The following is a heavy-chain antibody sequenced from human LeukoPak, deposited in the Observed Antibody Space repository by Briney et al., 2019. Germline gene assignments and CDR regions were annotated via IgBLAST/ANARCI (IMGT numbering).Heavy chain of an antibody. CDR3: ARVYYDTSGYGSYFDY. D-gene: IGHD3-22*01. CDR2: IIPIFGTA. V-gene: IGHV1-69*13. Sequence: ASVKVSCKASGGTFSSYAISWVRQAPGQGLEWMGGIIPIFGTANYAQKFQGRVTITADESTSTAYMELSSLRSDDTAVYYCARVYYDTSGYGSYFDYWGQGTLVTVSS. CDR1: GGTFSSYA. J-gene: IGHJ4*02.